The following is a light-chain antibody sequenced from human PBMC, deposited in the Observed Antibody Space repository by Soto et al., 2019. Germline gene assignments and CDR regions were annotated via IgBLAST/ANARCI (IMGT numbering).Light chain of an antibody. CDR3: SSYTSSDTLV. J-gene: IGLJ3*02. Sequence: QSALTQPASVSGSPGQSITISCTGTSSDVGGYNYVSWYQQHPPKAPKLMIYEVINRPSGVSNRFSGSKSGNTASLTISGPQAEDEADYYCSSYTSSDTLVFGGGTQLTVL. CDR1: SSDVGGYNY. V-gene: IGLV2-14*01. CDR2: EVI.